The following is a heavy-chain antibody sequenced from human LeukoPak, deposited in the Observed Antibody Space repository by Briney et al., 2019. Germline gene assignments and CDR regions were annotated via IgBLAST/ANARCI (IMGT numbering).Heavy chain of an antibody. CDR3: AKEDGRGSSFDS. D-gene: IGHD6-13*01. CDR1: GFTFRSYS. Sequence: GGSLRLSCAGSGFTFRSYSMSWVRQAPGKGLEWVSVTSATGNTFYAESVMGRFTISRDNSDNTLFLQMDSLGVSDTAIYYCAKEDGRGSSFDSWGQGTLVTVSS. CDR2: TSATGNT. J-gene: IGHJ4*02. V-gene: IGHV3-23*01.